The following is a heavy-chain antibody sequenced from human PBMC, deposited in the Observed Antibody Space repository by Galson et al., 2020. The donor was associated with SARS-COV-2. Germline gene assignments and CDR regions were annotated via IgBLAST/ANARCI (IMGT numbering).Heavy chain of an antibody. V-gene: IGHV4-34*01. CDR1: GESFSDYS. CDR3: ARGKVVVLPSPLLGLGPHFYQYTMDV. CDR2: IYHSGSI. D-gene: IGHD2-8*02. J-gene: IGHJ6*02. Sequence: ETSETLSLTCAVYGESFSDYSWTWTRQPPGKGLEWIGEIYHSGSINYNPSLKSRLTISRDPSKNQFSLRLTSVTAADTGVYYCARGKVVVLPSPLLGLGPHFYQYTMDVWGRGTTVAVSS.